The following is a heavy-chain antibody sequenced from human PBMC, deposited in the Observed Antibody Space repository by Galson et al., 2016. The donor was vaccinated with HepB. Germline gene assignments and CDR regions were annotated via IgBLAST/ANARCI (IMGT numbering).Heavy chain of an antibody. J-gene: IGHJ3*02. CDR3: ARGSSPWAFDI. CDR1: GASVRGGSYY. CDR2: IYYSGST. D-gene: IGHD2-15*01. Sequence: SETLSLTCSVSGASVRGGSYYWSWIRQPPGKGLDWIGHIYYSGSTKYHPSLKSRLTMSLDTTKNQISLRLTSVTAADTAVYYCARGSSPWAFDIWGQGTMVTVSS. V-gene: IGHV4-61*01.